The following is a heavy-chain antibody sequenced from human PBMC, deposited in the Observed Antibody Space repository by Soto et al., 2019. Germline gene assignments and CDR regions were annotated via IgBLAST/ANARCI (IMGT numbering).Heavy chain of an antibody. V-gene: IGHV2-5*02. D-gene: IGHD5-12*01. CDR1: GFSLSTSGVG. CDR2: IYWDDDK. CDR3: AHRRPSGYDRCFDY. J-gene: IGHJ4*02. Sequence: QITLKESGPPLVKPTQTLTLTCTFSGFSLSTSGVGVGWIRQPPGKALEWLALIYWDDDKRYSPSLKSRLTITKDTSKNQVVLTMTNMDPVDTATYYCAHRRPSGYDRCFDYWGQGTLVTVSS.